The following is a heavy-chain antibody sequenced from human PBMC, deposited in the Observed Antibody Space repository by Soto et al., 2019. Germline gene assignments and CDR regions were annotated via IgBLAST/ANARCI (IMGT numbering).Heavy chain of an antibody. CDR1: VFTFSSYS. CDR2: ISSSSSYI. V-gene: IGHV3-21*01. D-gene: IGHD4-17*01. CDR3: ARELPTVTTPYYYGMDV. J-gene: IGHJ6*02. Sequence: GGSLRLSCAASVFTFSSYSMNWVRQAPGKGLEWVSSISSSSSYIYYADSVKGRFTISRDNAKNSLYLQMNSLRAEDTAVYYCARELPTVTTPYYYGMDVWGQGTTVTVSS.